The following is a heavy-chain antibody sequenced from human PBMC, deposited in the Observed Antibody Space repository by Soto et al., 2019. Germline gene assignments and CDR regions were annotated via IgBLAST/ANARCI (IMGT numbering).Heavy chain of an antibody. V-gene: IGHV1-3*01. D-gene: IGHD6-13*01. CDR3: VRRHVSATGIDWFDP. CDR2: INAANGDT. J-gene: IGHJ5*02. Sequence: ASVKDSCKASGYTFTSYGIRWVRQAPGQRLEWMGWINAANGDTKYSPKFQGRVTITRDTSASTAYMELSSLRSEDTAVYYCVRRHVSATGIDWFDPWGQGTLVTVS. CDR1: GYTFTSYG.